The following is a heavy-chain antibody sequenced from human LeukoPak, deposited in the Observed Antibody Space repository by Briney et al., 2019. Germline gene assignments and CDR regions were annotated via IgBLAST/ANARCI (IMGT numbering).Heavy chain of an antibody. CDR2: IYYSGST. J-gene: IGHJ5*02. D-gene: IGHD3-22*01. Sequence: SETLSLTCTVSGGSVSSGSYYWSWLRQPPGEGLEWIGYIYYSGSTNYNPSLKSRVTISVDTSKNQFSLKLSSVTAADTAVYYCARETRNYYDSSGYPINWFDPWGQGTLVTVSS. V-gene: IGHV4-61*01. CDR3: ARETRNYYDSSGYPINWFDP. CDR1: GGSVSSGSYY.